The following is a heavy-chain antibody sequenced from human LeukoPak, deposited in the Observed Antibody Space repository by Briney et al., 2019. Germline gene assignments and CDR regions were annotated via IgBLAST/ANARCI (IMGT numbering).Heavy chain of an antibody. CDR2: ISYDEYNK. J-gene: IGHJ5*02. CDR1: GFTFSSYG. D-gene: IGHD5-18*01. Sequence: PGRSLRLSCAASGFTFSSYGMHWVRQAPGKGLDWVAVISYDEYNKYYADSVEGRFTISRDNSKNTLYLQMNSLRAEDTAVYYCAKDLYSYGNNWFDPWGQGTLVTVSS. CDR3: AKDLYSYGNNWFDP. V-gene: IGHV3-30*18.